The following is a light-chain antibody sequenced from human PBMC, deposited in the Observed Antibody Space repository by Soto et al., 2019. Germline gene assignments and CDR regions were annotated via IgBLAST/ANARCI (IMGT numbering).Light chain of an antibody. CDR1: QSVSSSY. CDR3: QQYGSSPLYA. Sequence: EIVLTQSPGTLSLSPGERATLSCRASQSVSSSYLAWYQQKPGQAPRLLIYDASSRATGIPDRFSGSGSGTDFPLTISRLAPEVFAVYYCQQYGSSPLYAFGQGTKLEIK. J-gene: IGKJ2*01. V-gene: IGKV3-20*01. CDR2: DAS.